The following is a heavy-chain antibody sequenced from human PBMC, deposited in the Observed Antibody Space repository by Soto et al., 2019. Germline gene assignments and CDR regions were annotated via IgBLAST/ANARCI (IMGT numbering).Heavy chain of an antibody. D-gene: IGHD3-3*02. CDR2: IYYSGST. CDR1: GGSISSYY. CDR3: ASPKIAFYNWVDP. V-gene: IGHV4-59*05. J-gene: IGHJ5*02. Sequence: PSETLSLTCTVSGGSISSYYWSWIRQPPGKGLEWIGSIYYSGSTYYNPSLKSRVTISVDTSKNQFSLKLSSVTAADTAVYYCASPKIAFYNWVDPWSQGTLVTVS.